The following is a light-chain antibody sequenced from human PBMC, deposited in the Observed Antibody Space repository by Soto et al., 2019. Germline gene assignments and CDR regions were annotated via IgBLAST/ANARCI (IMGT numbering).Light chain of an antibody. V-gene: IGKV2-28*01. CDR1: QSLLHSSGRYY. J-gene: IGKJ4*01. CDR3: IQALQTPFA. CDR2: LGS. Sequence: DIVMTQSPLSLPVTPGEPASISCRSSQSLLHSSGRYYLDWYLQKPGQSPQLLIYLGSHRASGVPDRFSVSGSGTDFTRTISRVEAEDVGIYYCIQALQTPFAFGGGTRVEIK.